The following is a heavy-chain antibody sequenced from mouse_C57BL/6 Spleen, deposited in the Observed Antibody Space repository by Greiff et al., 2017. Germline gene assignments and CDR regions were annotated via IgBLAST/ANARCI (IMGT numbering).Heavy chain of an antibody. D-gene: IGHD4-1*01. CDR1: GYSFTDYN. J-gene: IGHJ1*03. Sequence: VQLKESGPELVKPGASVKISCKASGYSFTDYNMNWVKQSNGKSLEWIGVINPNYGTTSYNQKFKGKATLTVDQSSSTAYMQLNSLTSEDSAVYYCAREGTGDGEEYFDVWGTGTTVTVSS. CDR2: INPNYGTT. CDR3: AREGTGDGEEYFDV. V-gene: IGHV1-39*01.